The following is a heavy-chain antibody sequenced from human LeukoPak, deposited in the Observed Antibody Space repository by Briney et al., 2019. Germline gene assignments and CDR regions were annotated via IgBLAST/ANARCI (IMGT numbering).Heavy chain of an antibody. CDR2: INPNSGGT. Sequence: ASVKVSFKSSGYTFTDYYMHWVRQAPGQGLEWMGWINPNSGGTNYAQKFQGRVTMTRDTSISTAYMELSRLTSDDTAVFYCARIGYRAPYSIDYWGQGTLVTVSS. V-gene: IGHV1-2*02. D-gene: IGHD6-13*01. CDR1: GYTFTDYY. J-gene: IGHJ4*02. CDR3: ARIGYRAPYSIDY.